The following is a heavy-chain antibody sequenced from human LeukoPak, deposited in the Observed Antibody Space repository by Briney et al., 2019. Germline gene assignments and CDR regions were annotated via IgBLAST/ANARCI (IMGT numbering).Heavy chain of an antibody. CDR2: IYYSGST. CDR3: ARGYDPTRAFDI. D-gene: IGHD5-12*01. Sequence: SQTLSLTCTVSGGSISSGGYYWSWIRQHPGKGLEWIGYIYYSGSTYYNPSLKSRVTISVDTSKNQFSLKLSSVTAADTAVYYCARGYDPTRAFDIWGQGTMVTVSS. J-gene: IGHJ3*02. V-gene: IGHV4-31*03. CDR1: GGSISSGGYY.